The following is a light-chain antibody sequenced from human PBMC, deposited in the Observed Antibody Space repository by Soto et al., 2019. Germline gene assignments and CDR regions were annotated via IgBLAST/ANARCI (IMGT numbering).Light chain of an antibody. Sequence: QSALTQPASVSGSPGQSITISCTGTSTDVGRYNDVSWYQQYPGKAPKLLIYDVSNRPSGVSYRFSGSKSGNTASLTISGLQAEDEADYYCSSYTTSLTRVVFGGGTKLTVL. CDR1: STDVGRYND. J-gene: IGLJ2*01. CDR3: SSYTTSLTRVV. CDR2: DVS. V-gene: IGLV2-14*01.